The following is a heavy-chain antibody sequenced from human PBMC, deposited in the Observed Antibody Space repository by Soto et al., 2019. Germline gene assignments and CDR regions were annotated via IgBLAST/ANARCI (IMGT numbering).Heavy chain of an antibody. D-gene: IGHD1-7*01. Sequence: SVKVSCTASGGTFSSYAISWVRQAPGQGLEWMGGIIPIFGTANYAQKSQGRVTITADESTSTAYMELSSLRSEDTAVYYCAREEAGTTNIWFDPWGQGTLVTVSS. CDR2: IIPIFGTA. CDR1: GGTFSSYA. CDR3: AREEAGTTNIWFDP. V-gene: IGHV1-69*13. J-gene: IGHJ5*02.